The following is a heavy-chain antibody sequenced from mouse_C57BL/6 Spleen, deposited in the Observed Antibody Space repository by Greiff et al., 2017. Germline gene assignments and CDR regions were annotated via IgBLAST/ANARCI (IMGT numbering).Heavy chain of an antibody. V-gene: IGHV1-53*01. D-gene: IGHD2-1*01. CDR3: ARTGGNYYYAMDY. J-gene: IGHJ4*01. Sequence: QVQLQQPGTELVKPGASVKLSCKASGYTFTSYWMHWVKQRPGQGLEWIGNINPSNGGTNYNEKFKSKAPLTVDKSSSTAYMQLSSLTSEDSAVXYCARTGGNYYYAMDYWGQGTSVTVSS. CDR2: INPSNGGT. CDR1: GYTFTSYW.